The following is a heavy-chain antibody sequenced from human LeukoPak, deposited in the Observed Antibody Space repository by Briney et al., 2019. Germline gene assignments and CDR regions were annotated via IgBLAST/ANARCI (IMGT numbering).Heavy chain of an antibody. CDR1: GGSFSGYY. CDR2: IYYSGST. J-gene: IGHJ5*02. D-gene: IGHD6-19*01. V-gene: IGHV4-59*01. CDR3: ARKRSSWFDP. Sequence: SQTLSLTCAVYGGSFSGYYWSWIRQPPGKGLEWIGYIYYSGSTNYNPSPKGRVTISVDTSKNQFSLKLSSVTAADTAVYYCARKRSSWFDPWGQGTLVTVSS.